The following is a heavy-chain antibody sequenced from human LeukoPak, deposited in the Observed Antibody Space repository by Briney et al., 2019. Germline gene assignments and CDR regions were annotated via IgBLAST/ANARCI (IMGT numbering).Heavy chain of an antibody. CDR1: GFTFGSYA. V-gene: IGHV3-21*01. Sequence: PGGSLRLSCAASGFTFGSYAMNWVRQAPGKGLEWVSSISSGSSFIYYADSVKGRFTIARDNAKNSLYLQMNSLRPGDTAIYYCVRDQGGERWFDPWGQGTLVTVSS. CDR2: ISSGSSFI. J-gene: IGHJ5*02. D-gene: IGHD3-16*01. CDR3: VRDQGGERWFDP.